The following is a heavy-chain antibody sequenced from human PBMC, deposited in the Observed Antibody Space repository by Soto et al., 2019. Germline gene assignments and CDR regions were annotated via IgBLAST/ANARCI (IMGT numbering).Heavy chain of an antibody. D-gene: IGHD3-10*01. J-gene: IGHJ5*02. CDR1: GGSISSGGYS. Sequence: SETLSLTCAVSGGSISSGGYSWSWIRQPPGKGLEWIGYIYHSGSTNYNPSLKSRVTISVDTSKNQFSLKLSSVTAADTAVYYCAREERYYGSGRTFDPWGQGTLVTVSS. V-gene: IGHV4-61*08. CDR3: AREERYYGSGRTFDP. CDR2: IYHSGST.